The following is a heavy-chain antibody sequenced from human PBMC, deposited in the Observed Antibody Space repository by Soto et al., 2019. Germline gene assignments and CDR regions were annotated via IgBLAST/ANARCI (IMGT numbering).Heavy chain of an antibody. CDR1: GFTFSSYW. Sequence: EVQLVESGGGLVQPGGSLRLSCAASGFTFSSYWMHWVRQAPGKGLVWVSRINSDGSNTSYADSVKGRFTISRDNAKNTLYLQMNSLRAEDTAVYYCARVQDYYGAGSPFDYFDYWGQGTLVTVSS. CDR2: INSDGSNT. J-gene: IGHJ4*02. D-gene: IGHD3-10*01. CDR3: ARVQDYYGAGSPFDYFDY. V-gene: IGHV3-74*01.